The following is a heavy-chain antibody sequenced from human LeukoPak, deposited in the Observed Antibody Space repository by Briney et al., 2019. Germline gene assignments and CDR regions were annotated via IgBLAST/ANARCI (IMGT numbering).Heavy chain of an antibody. D-gene: IGHD6-19*01. Sequence: GGSLRLSCAASGFTFSSYAMSWVRQAPGKGLEWVSAISGSGGSTYYADSVKGRFTISRDNSKNTLYLQMNSLRAEDMAVYYCAKGWLVVAVAGYDYWGQGTLVTVSS. J-gene: IGHJ4*02. V-gene: IGHV3-23*01. CDR1: GFTFSSYA. CDR2: ISGSGGST. CDR3: AKGWLVVAVAGYDY.